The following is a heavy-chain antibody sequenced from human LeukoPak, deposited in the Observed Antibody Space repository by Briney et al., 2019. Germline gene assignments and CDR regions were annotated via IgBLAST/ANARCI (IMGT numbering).Heavy chain of an antibody. V-gene: IGHV3-23*01. Sequence: GGSLRLSCAASGFTVSSNYMSWVRQAPGKGLEWVSAISGSGGSTYYADSVKGRFTISRDNSKNTLYLQMNSLRAEDTAVYYCAKDYCSSTSCYFDYWGQGTLVTVSS. D-gene: IGHD2-2*01. J-gene: IGHJ4*02. CDR2: ISGSGGST. CDR3: AKDYCSSTSCYFDY. CDR1: GFTVSSNY.